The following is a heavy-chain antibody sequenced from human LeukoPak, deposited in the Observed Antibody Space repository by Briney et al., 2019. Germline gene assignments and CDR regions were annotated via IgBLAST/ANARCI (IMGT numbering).Heavy chain of an antibody. Sequence: SETLSLTCTVSGGSISSYYWNWIRQSPGKGLEWIGFIYYSGSTTYNPSLKSRVTMSVDTSMSHFSLKLNSVTAADTAVYYCARRASRENYFDYWGQGILVTVSS. CDR2: IYYSGST. CDR3: ARRASRENYFDY. CDR1: GGSISSYY. V-gene: IGHV4-59*08. J-gene: IGHJ4*02. D-gene: IGHD5-24*01.